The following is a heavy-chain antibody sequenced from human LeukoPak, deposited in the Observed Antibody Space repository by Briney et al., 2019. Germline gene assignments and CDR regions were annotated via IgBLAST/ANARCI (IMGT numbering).Heavy chain of an antibody. J-gene: IGHJ4*02. CDR3: ARLTTTVTTPFDY. V-gene: IGHV3-21*01. CDR1: GFTFSIYN. Sequence: GGSLRLSCAASGFTFSIYNMNWVRQAPGKGLEWDSSISSSSSYIYYADSVKGRFTISRDNAKNSLYLQMNSLRAEDTAVYYCARLTTTVTTPFDYWGQGTLVTDSS. CDR2: ISSSSSYI. D-gene: IGHD4-17*01.